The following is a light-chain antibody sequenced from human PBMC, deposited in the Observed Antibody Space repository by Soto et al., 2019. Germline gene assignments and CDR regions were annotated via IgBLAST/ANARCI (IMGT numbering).Light chain of an antibody. Sequence: EIVMTQSPATLSVSPGERATLSCRAIQSVSSNLACYQQKPGQAPRLLLYVASTRDTGIPARFSGSGSGTEFTLTISSLQSEDFAVYYCQQYNNVPLYTFGQGTKLEIK. CDR1: QSVSSN. CDR2: VAS. V-gene: IGKV3-15*01. CDR3: QQYNNVPLYT. J-gene: IGKJ2*01.